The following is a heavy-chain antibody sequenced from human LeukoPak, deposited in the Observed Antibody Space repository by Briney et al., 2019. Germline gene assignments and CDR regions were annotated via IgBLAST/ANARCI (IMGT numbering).Heavy chain of an antibody. CDR1: GFTVSSIY. D-gene: IGHD3-10*01. Sequence: GGSLRLSCAASGFTVSSIYMNWVRQAPGKGLEWVSVIYTGGGTYYADSVKDRFTISRDNSKNTLYLQMNSLRAEDTAVYYCTRESGSGSRGFDYWGQGTPVTASS. CDR2: IYTGGGT. CDR3: TRESGSGSRGFDY. V-gene: IGHV3-66*01. J-gene: IGHJ4*02.